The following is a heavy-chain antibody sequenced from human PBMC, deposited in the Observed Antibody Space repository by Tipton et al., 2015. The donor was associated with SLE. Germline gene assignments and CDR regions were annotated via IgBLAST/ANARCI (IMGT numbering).Heavy chain of an antibody. CDR2: IRSKAYGGTT. J-gene: IGHJ4*02. CDR1: GFTFGDYA. V-gene: IGHV3-49*03. Sequence: SLRLSCTGSGFTFGDYAMSWFRQGPGKGLEWVGFIRSKAYGGTTEYAASVKGRFTISRDDSNSIAYLQMNSLKTEGTAVYYLTGRWRYWGQGTLVTVSS. CDR3: TGRWRY.